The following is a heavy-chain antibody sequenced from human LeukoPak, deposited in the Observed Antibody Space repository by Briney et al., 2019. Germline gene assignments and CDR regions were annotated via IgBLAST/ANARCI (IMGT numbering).Heavy chain of an antibody. V-gene: IGHV3-15*01. CDR1: GFTFSNAW. D-gene: IGHD1-26*01. Sequence: GGSLRLSCAASGFTFSNAWMSWVRQAPGKGLEWVGRIKSKTDGGTTDYAAPVKGRFTISRDDSKNTLYLQMNSLKTEDTAVYYCTTDLWELLYYYGMDVWGQGTTVTVSS. CDR2: IKSKTDGGTT. J-gene: IGHJ6*02. CDR3: TTDLWELLYYYGMDV.